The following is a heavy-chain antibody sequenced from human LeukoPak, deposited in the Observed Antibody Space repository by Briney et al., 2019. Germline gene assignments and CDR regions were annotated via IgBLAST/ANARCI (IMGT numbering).Heavy chain of an antibody. D-gene: IGHD4-17*01. CDR1: GFTFSSYW. CDR3: ARDAMTTSDDAFDI. V-gene: IGHV3-7*01. J-gene: IGHJ3*02. Sequence: PGGSLRLSCAASGFTFSSYWMSWVRQAPGKGLEWVANIKQDGSEKYYVDSVKGRFTISRDNAKNSLYLQMNSLRAEDTAVYYCARDAMTTSDDAFDIWGQGTMVTVSS. CDR2: IKQDGSEK.